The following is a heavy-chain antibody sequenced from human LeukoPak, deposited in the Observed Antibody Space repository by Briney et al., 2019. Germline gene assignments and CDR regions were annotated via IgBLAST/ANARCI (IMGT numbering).Heavy chain of an antibody. D-gene: IGHD3-10*01. J-gene: IGHJ6*02. Sequence: GGPLSLSCEASGFPFSSYGMHWFRQAPGKGLEGVAVISYDGSKKFHADSVKGRFTISRDNSKDTLYLQMNSLRAEDTALYYCAKEKFGELIYGMDVWGRGTTVTVSS. CDR3: AKEKFGELIYGMDV. CDR1: GFPFSSYG. CDR2: ISYDGSKK. V-gene: IGHV3-30*18.